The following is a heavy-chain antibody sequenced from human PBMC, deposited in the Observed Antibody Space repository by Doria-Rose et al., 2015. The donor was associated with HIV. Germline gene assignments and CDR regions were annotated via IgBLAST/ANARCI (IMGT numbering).Heavy chain of an antibody. CDR2: IFSDDDR. CDR3: ARIKSSRWYHKYYFDF. Sequence: QTTLKESGPVLVKPTETLTLTCTVSGVSLSSPGMGVSWIRQPPGKALEWLANIFSDDDRSYKTSLKSRLTISRCTSKSQVVLTMTDMDPVDTATYYCARIKSSRWYHKYYFDFWGQGTLVIVSA. J-gene: IGHJ4*02. CDR1: GVSLSSPGMG. V-gene: IGHV2-26*01. D-gene: IGHD6-13*01.